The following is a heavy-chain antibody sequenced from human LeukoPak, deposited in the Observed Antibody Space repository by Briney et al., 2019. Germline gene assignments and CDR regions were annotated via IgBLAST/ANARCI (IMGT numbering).Heavy chain of an antibody. J-gene: IGHJ6*04. CDR3: AELGITMIGGV. V-gene: IGHV3-21*01. CDR1: GFTFSSYS. CDR2: ISRDSIYI. Sequence: GGSLRLSCAASGFTFSSYSMNWVRQAPGKGLEWVSSISRDSIYIYYADSVKGRFTISRDNAKNSLYLQMNSLRAEDTAVYYCAELGITMIGGVWGKGTTVTISS. D-gene: IGHD3-10*02.